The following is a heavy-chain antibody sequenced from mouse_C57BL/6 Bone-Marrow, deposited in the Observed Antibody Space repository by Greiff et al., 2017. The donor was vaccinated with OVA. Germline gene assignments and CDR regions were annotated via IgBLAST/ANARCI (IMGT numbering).Heavy chain of an antibody. CDR3: AEHEVWAYYGSSCGGYFDV. CDR1: GYTFTEYT. V-gene: IGHV1-62-2*01. Sequence: QVQLQQSGAELVKPGASVRLSCKASGYTFTEYTIHWVKQRSGQGLEWIGWFYPGSGSIKYNEKFKDKATLTAEKSSSTVYVELSRLTSEVSAVCFGAEHEVWAYYGSSCGGYFDVWGTGTTVTVSS. J-gene: IGHJ1*03. D-gene: IGHD1-1*01. CDR2: FYPGSGSI.